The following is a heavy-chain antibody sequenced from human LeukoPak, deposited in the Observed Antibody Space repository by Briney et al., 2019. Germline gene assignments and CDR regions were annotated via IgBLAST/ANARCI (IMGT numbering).Heavy chain of an antibody. V-gene: IGHV3-30*02. CDR2: IRYDGNNQ. CDR3: AKDRATTFDY. J-gene: IGHJ4*02. CDR1: GFTFNNYG. Sequence: PGGSLRLSCAASGFTFNNYGMHWVRLAPGKGLEWMAFIRYDGNNQYYVDSVKGRFTISRDNSKNTLYLQMNSLRAEDTAVYYCAKDRATTFDYWGQGTLVTVSS. D-gene: IGHD1-26*01.